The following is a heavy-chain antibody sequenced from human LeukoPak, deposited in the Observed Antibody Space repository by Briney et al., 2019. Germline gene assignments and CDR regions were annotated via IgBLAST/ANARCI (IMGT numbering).Heavy chain of an antibody. CDR3: AKGASWGWFGELLYI. J-gene: IGHJ4*02. D-gene: IGHD3-10*01. CDR1: GFTFSSYA. V-gene: IGHV3-23*01. Sequence: SGGSMRLSCAASGFTFSSYAMSWVRQAPGKGLEWVSAISGSGGSTYYADSVKGRFTISRDNSKNTLYLQMNSLRAEDTAVYYCAKGASWGWFGELLYIWGQGTLVTVSS. CDR2: ISGSGGST.